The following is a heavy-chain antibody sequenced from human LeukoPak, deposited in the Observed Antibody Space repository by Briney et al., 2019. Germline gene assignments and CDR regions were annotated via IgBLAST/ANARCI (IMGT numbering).Heavy chain of an antibody. CDR2: INHSGST. Sequence: PSETLSLTCAVYGGSFSGYYWSWIRQPPGMGLEWIGEINHSGSTNYNPSLKSRVTISVDTSKNQFSLKLSSVTAADTAVYYCARCCGYDFEGVFDYWGQGPLVTVSS. V-gene: IGHV4-34*01. CDR3: ARCCGYDFEGVFDY. CDR1: GGSFSGYY. D-gene: IGHD5-12*01. J-gene: IGHJ4*02.